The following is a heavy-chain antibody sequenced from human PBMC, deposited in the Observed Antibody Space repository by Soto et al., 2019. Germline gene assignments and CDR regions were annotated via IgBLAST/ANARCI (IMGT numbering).Heavy chain of an antibody. D-gene: IGHD3-3*01. CDR1: GLTFSSHA. CDR2: IRGSGSST. CDR3: AAARRDFWSGYAPKIDY. V-gene: IGHV3-23*01. Sequence: EVQLLESGGGLVQPGGSLRLSCAASGLTFSSHAMNWVRQAPGKGLEWVSSIRGSGSSTFYADSAKGRFSISRDNSQNTMFLQMNSLRAEDTAIYYCAAARRDFWSGYAPKIDYWGPGTLVTVSS. J-gene: IGHJ4*02.